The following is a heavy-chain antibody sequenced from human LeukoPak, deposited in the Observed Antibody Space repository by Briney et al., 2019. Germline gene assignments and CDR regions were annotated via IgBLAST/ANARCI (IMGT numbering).Heavy chain of an antibody. J-gene: IGHJ4*02. D-gene: IGHD3-10*01. CDR2: IIPIFGTA. Sequence: SVKVSCKASGGTFSSYAISWVRQAPGQGLEWMGGIIPIFGTANFAQKYQGSVTITADEPTSTAYMEVSSVRCEDTAVYYCARDANPFTMIRGVFDYWGQGTLGTVSS. V-gene: IGHV1-69*13. CDR1: GGTFSSYA. CDR3: ARDANPFTMIRGVFDY.